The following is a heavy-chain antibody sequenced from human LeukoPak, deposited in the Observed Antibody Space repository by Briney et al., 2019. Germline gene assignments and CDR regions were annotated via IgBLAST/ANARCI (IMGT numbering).Heavy chain of an antibody. CDR1: GFTFSGYS. CDR2: IDNDGSII. V-gene: IGHV3-74*01. Sequence: GGSLRLSCAASGFTFSGYSMHWVRQAPGEGLVWVSRIDNDGSIIIYADSVKGRFTVSRDNARNTVSLQMDSLRAEDTAVYYCANYGDYYYFYYWGQGTLVTVSS. J-gene: IGHJ4*02. D-gene: IGHD4-17*01. CDR3: ANYGDYYYFYY.